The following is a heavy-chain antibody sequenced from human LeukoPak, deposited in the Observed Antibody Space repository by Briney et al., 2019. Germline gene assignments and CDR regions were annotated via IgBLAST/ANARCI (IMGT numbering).Heavy chain of an antibody. V-gene: IGHV4-39*07. CDR1: DGSITSSGYY. CDR3: AREYVGSSWYSLQLFYQTLDQYYYYYMDV. Sequence: SETLSLTCTVSDGSITSSGYYWGWIRQPPGKGLEWIGNIYYSGVTYYNPSLKSRVTISVDTSKNQFSLKLGSVTAADTAVYYCAREYVGSSWYSLQLFYQTLDQYYYYYMDVWGKGTTVTVSS. J-gene: IGHJ6*03. D-gene: IGHD6-13*01. CDR2: IYYSGVT.